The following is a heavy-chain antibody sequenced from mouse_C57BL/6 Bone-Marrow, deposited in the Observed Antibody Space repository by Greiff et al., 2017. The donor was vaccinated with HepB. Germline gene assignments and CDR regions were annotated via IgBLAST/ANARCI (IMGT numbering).Heavy chain of an antibody. CDR2: ISSGGSYT. CDR3: ARPTVVGDWFAY. J-gene: IGHJ3*01. D-gene: IGHD1-1*01. Sequence: EVMLVESGGDLVKPGGSLKLSCAASGFTFSSYGMSWVRQTPDKRLEWVATISSGGSYTYYPDSVKGRFTISRENAKNTLYLQMSSLKSEDTALYYCARPTVVGDWFAYWGQGTLVTVSA. V-gene: IGHV5-6*02. CDR1: GFTFSSYG.